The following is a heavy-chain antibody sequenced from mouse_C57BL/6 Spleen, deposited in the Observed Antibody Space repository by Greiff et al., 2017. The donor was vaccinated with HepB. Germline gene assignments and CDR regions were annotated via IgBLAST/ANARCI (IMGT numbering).Heavy chain of an antibody. V-gene: IGHV2-5*01. CDR3: AKNGATGAWYFDV. J-gene: IGHJ1*03. CDR2: IWRGGST. CDR1: GFSLTSYG. Sequence: VQLQESGPGLVQPSQSLSITCTVSGFSLTSYGVHWVRQSPGKGLEWLGVIWRGGSTDYNAAFMSRLSITKDNSKSQVFFKMNSLQADDTAIYYCAKNGATGAWYFDVWGTGTTATVSS.